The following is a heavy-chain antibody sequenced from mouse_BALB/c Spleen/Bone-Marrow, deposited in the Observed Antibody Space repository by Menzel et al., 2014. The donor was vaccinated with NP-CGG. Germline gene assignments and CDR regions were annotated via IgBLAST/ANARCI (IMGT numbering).Heavy chain of an antibody. Sequence: QVQLKESGAELVRPGSSVKISCKASGYAFSNYGMNWVKQRPGQGLEWIGQIYPGDGDTNYNGKFKGRVTLTADKSSSTAYMQLSSLTSEDSAVYFCASVYDYGRGYAMDYWGQGTSVTVPS. V-gene: IGHV1-80*01. J-gene: IGHJ4*01. CDR2: IYPGDGDT. CDR1: GYAFSNYG. CDR3: ASVYDYGRGYAMDY. D-gene: IGHD1-1*01.